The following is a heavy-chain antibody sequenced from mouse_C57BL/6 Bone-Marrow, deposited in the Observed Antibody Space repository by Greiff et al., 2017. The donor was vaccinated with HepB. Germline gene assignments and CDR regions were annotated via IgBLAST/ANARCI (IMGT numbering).Heavy chain of an antibody. CDR2: ISNGGGST. J-gene: IGHJ4*01. Sequence: EVKLVESGGGLVQPGGSLKLSCAASGFTFSDYYMYWVRQTPEKRLEWVAYISNGGGSTYYPDTVKGRFTISRDNAKNTLYLQMSRLKSEDTAMYYCARHEVMGYWGQGTSVTVSS. D-gene: IGHD2-14*01. V-gene: IGHV5-12*01. CDR1: GFTFSDYY. CDR3: ARHEVMGY.